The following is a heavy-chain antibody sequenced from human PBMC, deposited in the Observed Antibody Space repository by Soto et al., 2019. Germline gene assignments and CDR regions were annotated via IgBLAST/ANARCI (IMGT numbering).Heavy chain of an antibody. J-gene: IGHJ4*02. CDR1: GFSLSTSGVG. D-gene: IGHD6-13*01. CDR2: IYWDDDT. CDR3: AHYITAAGLGDY. Sequence: QITLKESGPTLVKPTQTLTLTCTFSGFSLSTSGVGVGWIRQPPGKALEWLALIYWDDDTHYSPSLKSRLTITKDTSKTQVVLTMTNMDPVDTATYYCAHYITAAGLGDYWGRGTLVTVSS. V-gene: IGHV2-5*02.